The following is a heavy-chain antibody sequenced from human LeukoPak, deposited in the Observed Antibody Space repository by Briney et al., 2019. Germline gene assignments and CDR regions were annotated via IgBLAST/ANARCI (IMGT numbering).Heavy chain of an antibody. V-gene: IGHV3-49*04. Sequence: GGSLRLSCTASGFTFVDYGMSWVRQAPGKGLEWIGFIKRKAFAGTTAYASSVKGRFTISRDDSKGIAYLQMNDLNIEDTAVYYCTWGGSSPYYDFYINVWGEGTTVTVSS. D-gene: IGHD3-16*01. CDR1: GFTFVDYG. CDR2: IKRKAFAGTT. CDR3: TWGGSSPYYDFYINV. J-gene: IGHJ6*03.